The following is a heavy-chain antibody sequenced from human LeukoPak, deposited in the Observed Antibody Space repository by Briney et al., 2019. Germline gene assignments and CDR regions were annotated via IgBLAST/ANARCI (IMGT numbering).Heavy chain of an antibody. J-gene: IGHJ4*02. D-gene: IGHD6-19*01. CDR2: IYYSGST. Sequence: SETLSLTCTVSGGSISSSSYYWGWIRQPPGKGLEWIGSIYYSGSTYYNPSLKSRVTISVDTSKNQFSLKLSSVTAADTAVYYCARVRSGWSFDYWGQGTLVTVSS. V-gene: IGHV4-39*07. CDR1: GGSISSSSYY. CDR3: ARVRSGWSFDY.